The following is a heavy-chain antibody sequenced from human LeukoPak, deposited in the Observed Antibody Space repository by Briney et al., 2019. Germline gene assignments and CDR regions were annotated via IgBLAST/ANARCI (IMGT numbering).Heavy chain of an antibody. CDR3: ARGQSGGWLQSPYYYYYGMDV. CDR1: GYTFTSYD. Sequence: GASVKVSCKASGYTFTSYDINWVRQATGQGLEWMGWMNPNSGNTGYAQKFQGRVTMTRNTSISTAYMELSSLRSEDTAVYYCARGQSGGWLQSPYYYYYGMDVWGQGTTVTVSS. D-gene: IGHD5-24*01. V-gene: IGHV1-8*01. CDR2: MNPNSGNT. J-gene: IGHJ6*02.